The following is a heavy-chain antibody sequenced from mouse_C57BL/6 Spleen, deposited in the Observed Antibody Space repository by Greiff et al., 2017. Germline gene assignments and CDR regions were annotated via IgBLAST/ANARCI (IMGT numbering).Heavy chain of an antibody. V-gene: IGHV1-12*01. J-gene: IGHJ4*01. CDR1: GYTFTSYN. D-gene: IGHD1-1*01. CDR2: IYPGNGDT. Sequence: LQQSGAELVRPGASVKMSCKASGYTFTSYNMHWVKQTPRQGLEWIGAIYPGNGDTSYNQKFKGKATLTVAKSSSTAYMQLSSLTSEDSAVYFCARAHYCSSYDAMDYWGQGTSVTVSS. CDR3: ARAHYCSSYDAMDY.